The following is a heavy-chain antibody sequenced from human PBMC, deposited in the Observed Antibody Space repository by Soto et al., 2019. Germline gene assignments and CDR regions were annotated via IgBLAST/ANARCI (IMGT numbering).Heavy chain of an antibody. CDR3: ARDLATVTTNYYYYGMDV. Sequence: SVKVSCKASGGTFSSYAISWVRQAPGQGLEWMGGIIPIFGTANYAQKFQGRVTITADESTSTAYMELSSLRSEDTAVYYCARDLATVTTNYYYYGMDVSGHGTTVTVSS. CDR2: IIPIFGTA. J-gene: IGHJ6*02. V-gene: IGHV1-69*13. D-gene: IGHD4-17*01. CDR1: GGTFSSYA.